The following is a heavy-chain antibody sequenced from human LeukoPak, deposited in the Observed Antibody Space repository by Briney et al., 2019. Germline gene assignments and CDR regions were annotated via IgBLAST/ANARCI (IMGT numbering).Heavy chain of an antibody. CDR2: VFYSGNT. D-gene: IGHD5-18*01. CDR3: VRGYSFGNFVYAFDI. CDR1: GGSISGYY. J-gene: IGHJ3*02. V-gene: IGHV4-59*08. Sequence: PSETLSLTCTVSGGSISGYYYNWLRQPPGKGLEWIGYVFYSGNTNYNPSLKSRLTISVDTSKNQVSLNLNSVTAADTAVYYCVRGYSFGNFVYAFDIWGQGTTVTVSS.